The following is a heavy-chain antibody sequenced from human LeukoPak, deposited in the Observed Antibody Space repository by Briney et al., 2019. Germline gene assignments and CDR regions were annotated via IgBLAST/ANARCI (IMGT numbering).Heavy chain of an antibody. D-gene: IGHD3-10*01. CDR1: GFTASSNY. CDR2: IYSGGST. V-gene: IGHV3-66*01. CDR3: ARDPGYYYGMDV. Sequence: ASLRLSCAASGFTASSNYMSWVRQPPGKGLEWVSVIYSGGSTYYADSVKGRFTISRDNSKNTLYLQMNSLRAEGTAVYYCARDPGYYYGMDVWGQGTTVTVSS. J-gene: IGHJ6*02.